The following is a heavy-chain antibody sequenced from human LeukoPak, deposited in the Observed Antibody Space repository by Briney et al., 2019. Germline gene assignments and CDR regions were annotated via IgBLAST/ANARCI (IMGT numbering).Heavy chain of an antibody. D-gene: IGHD3-10*01. V-gene: IGHV4-59*01. J-gene: IGHJ4*02. CDR3: ARADGFDYFDY. CDR1: GGYISSYY. Sequence: SETLSLTCTVSGGYISSYYWSWIRQPPGKGLEWIGYIYYSGSTNYNPSLKSRVTISVDTSKNQFSLKLSSVTAADTAVYYCARADGFDYFDYWGQGTLVTVSS. CDR2: IYYSGST.